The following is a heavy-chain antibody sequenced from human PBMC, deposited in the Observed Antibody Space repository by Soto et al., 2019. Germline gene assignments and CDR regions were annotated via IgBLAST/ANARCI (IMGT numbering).Heavy chain of an antibody. D-gene: IGHD6-13*01. CDR3: ARGGSSSWYDYYGMDV. CDR2: IYYSGST. CDR1: GGSISSYY. V-gene: IGHV4-59*01. J-gene: IGHJ6*02. Sequence: SETLSLTCTVSGGSISSYYWSWIRQPPGKGLEWIGYIYYSGSTNYNPSLKSRVTISVDTSKNQFSLKLSSVTAADTAVYYCARGGSSSWYDYYGMDVWGQGTTVTVSS.